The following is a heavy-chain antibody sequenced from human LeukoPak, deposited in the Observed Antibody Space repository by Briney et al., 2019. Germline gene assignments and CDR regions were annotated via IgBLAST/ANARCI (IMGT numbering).Heavy chain of an antibody. CDR3: ARQVVVVVAARGHMDV. CDR2: IFYSGST. CDR1: GGSISTSSYY. Sequence: SETLSLTCTVSGGSISTSSYYWGWVRQPPGKGLEWIGNIFYSGSTYYSPSLKSRVTISLDTSRNQFSLKLSSVTAADTAVYYCARQVVVVVAARGHMDVWGKGATVTISS. J-gene: IGHJ6*03. V-gene: IGHV4-39*01. D-gene: IGHD2-15*01.